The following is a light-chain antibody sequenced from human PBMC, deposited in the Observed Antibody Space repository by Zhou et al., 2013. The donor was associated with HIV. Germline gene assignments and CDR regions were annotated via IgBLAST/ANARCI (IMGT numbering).Light chain of an antibody. CDR3: QQYGSSPLT. CDR2: DAF. CDR1: QDVGYF. J-gene: IGKJ4*01. Sequence: EIVLTQSPATVSVSPGATVTLSCRASQDVGYFLAWFQQKPGQPPRLLIHDAFTTATGVPARFSGSGSGTDFTLTISRLEPEDFAVYYCQQYGSSPLTFGGGTKVEIK. V-gene: IGKV3-20*01.